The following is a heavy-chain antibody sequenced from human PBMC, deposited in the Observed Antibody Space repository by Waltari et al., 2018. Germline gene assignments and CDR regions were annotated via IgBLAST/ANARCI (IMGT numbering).Heavy chain of an antibody. CDR2: INQSGST. V-gene: IGHV4-34*01. D-gene: IGHD3-10*01. CDR3: ARGPYYGSGSYSY. Sequence: QVQLQQWGAGLLKPSETLSITCAVYGGSFSGYYWSWIRQPPGKGLEWIGEINQSGSTNYNPSLKSRVTISVDTSKNQFSLKLSSVTAADTAVYYCARGPYYGSGSYSYWGQGTLVTVSS. CDR1: GGSFSGYY. J-gene: IGHJ4*02.